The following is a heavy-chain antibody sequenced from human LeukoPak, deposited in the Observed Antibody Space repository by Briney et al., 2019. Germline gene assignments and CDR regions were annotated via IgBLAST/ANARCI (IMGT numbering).Heavy chain of an antibody. CDR2: ITYSGSI. D-gene: IGHD3-16*01. CDR1: GGSISPYY. V-gene: IGHV4-59*08. J-gene: IGHJ3*02. Sequence: SETLSLTCNVYGGSISPYYWSWIRQPPGKGLEWIAYITYSGSINYNPSLKSRVTISVNMSKNQFSLKLDSVTAANTAVYYCARHLPPYVHIDIWGQGTEVTVSS. CDR3: ARHLPPYVHIDI.